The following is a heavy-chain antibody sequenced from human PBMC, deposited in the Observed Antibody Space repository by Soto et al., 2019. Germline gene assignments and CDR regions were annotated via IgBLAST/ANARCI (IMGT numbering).Heavy chain of an antibody. J-gene: IGHJ6*02. D-gene: IGHD2-2*01. Sequence: SETLSLTCTVSGGSVSSGDYYWSWIRQPPGKGLEWIGYIYYSGSTSYNASLKSRTSISADPPNNQFSLKLHSLTAADTAVYFCGTMPIVVEPAPMDVCGPGTSVTVSS. V-gene: IGHV4-30-4*01. CDR2: IYYSGST. CDR3: GTMPIVVEPAPMDV. CDR1: GGSVSSGDYY.